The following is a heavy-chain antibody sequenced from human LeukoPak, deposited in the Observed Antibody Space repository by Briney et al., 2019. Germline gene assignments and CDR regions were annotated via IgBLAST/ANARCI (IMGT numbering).Heavy chain of an antibody. V-gene: IGHV3-23*01. CDR3: ANRIVGAKHFDY. CDR2: IGGSGAAT. CDR1: GFPLSSYT. D-gene: IGHD1-26*01. Sequence: PGGSLRLSCAASGFPLSSYTMSWVRQAPGKGLEWLSSIGGSGAATYYADSVKGRFTISRDNSKNTLYLLMTSLRAEDTAVYYCANRIVGAKHFDYWGQGTLVTVSS. J-gene: IGHJ4*02.